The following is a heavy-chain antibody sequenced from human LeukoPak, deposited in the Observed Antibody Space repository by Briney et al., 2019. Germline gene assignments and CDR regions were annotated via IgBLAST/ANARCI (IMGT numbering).Heavy chain of an antibody. CDR2: IYYSGST. CDR1: GGSISSSSYY. J-gene: IGHJ4*02. Sequence: KPSETLSLTCTVSGGSISSSSYYWGWIRQPPGKGLEWIGSIYYSGSTYYNPSLKSRVTISVDTSKNQFSLKLSSVTAADTAVYYCARPGRRVAGTLWGQGTLVTVSS. D-gene: IGHD6-19*01. CDR3: ARPGRRVAGTL. V-gene: IGHV4-39*01.